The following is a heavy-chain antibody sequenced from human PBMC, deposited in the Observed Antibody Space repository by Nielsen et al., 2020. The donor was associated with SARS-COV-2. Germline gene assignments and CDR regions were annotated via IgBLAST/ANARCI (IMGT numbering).Heavy chain of an antibody. D-gene: IGHD4-23*01. Sequence: GGSLRLSCAGSGCTFSDFYWSWIRQAPGKGLEWVSGISWNSGSIGYADSVKGRFTISRDNSKNSLYLQMNSLKTEDTAVYYCSSPTVAYWGQGTLVTVSS. V-gene: IGHV3-20*04. CDR3: SSPTVAY. J-gene: IGHJ4*02. CDR1: GCTFSDFY. CDR2: ISWNSGSI.